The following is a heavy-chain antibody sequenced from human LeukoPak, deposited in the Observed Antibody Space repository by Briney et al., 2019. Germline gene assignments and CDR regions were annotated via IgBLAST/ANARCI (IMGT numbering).Heavy chain of an antibody. CDR1: GGSFSGYY. Sequence: PSETLSLTCAVYGGSFSGYYWSWIRQPPGKGLEWIGEINHSGSTNYNPSLKSRVTISVDTSKNQFSLKLSSVTAADTAVYYCAREVRWFGEPGDYWGQGTLVTVSS. CDR3: AREVRWFGEPGDY. V-gene: IGHV4-34*01. CDR2: INHSGST. J-gene: IGHJ4*02. D-gene: IGHD3-10*01.